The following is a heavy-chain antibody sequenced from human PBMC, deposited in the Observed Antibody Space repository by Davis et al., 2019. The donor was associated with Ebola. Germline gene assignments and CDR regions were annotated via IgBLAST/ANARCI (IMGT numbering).Heavy chain of an antibody. J-gene: IGHJ4*02. CDR2: ISRGGNTM. D-gene: IGHD1-26*01. Sequence: PGGSLRLSCEASGIIFSGFYMNWVRQAPGKGLEWVSYISRGGNTMYYADSVRGRFTISRDNAKNSLYLQMNGLRDEDTAVYYCASHSGNYCSFDYWGQGTLVTVSS. V-gene: IGHV3-48*02. CDR3: ASHSGNYCSFDY. CDR1: GIIFSGFY.